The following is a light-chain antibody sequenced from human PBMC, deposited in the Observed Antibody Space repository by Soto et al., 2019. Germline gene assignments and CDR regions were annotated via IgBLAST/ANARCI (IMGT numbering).Light chain of an antibody. V-gene: IGLV2-8*01. J-gene: IGLJ1*01. CDR1: TGDIGNYNF. CDR2: EVN. CDR3: SSHGGNSPYV. Sequence: QSALTQPPSASGSPGQSVAISCTGTTGDIGNYNFVSWYQQHPGKAPKLLIFEVNKRPSGVPDRFSGSKSGNTASLTVSGLQAEDEAEYYCSSHGGNSPYVFGTGPKLTVL.